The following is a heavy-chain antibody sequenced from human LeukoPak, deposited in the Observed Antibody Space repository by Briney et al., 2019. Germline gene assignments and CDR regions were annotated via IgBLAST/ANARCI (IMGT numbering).Heavy chain of an antibody. CDR2: IRQDDSGK. J-gene: IGHJ4*02. V-gene: IGHV3-7*01. CDR1: GFTFNDFW. D-gene: IGHD4-23*01. CDR3: ATDRKVGTWDPRFNY. Sequence: GSLRLPCSSSGFTFNDFWVIWVRQAPGKGLGWVANIRQDDSGKNYVDSVKGRFTISRDNAKFSLYLQMNSLRAEDTAVYYCATDRKVGTWDPRFNYWGQGTLVTVSS.